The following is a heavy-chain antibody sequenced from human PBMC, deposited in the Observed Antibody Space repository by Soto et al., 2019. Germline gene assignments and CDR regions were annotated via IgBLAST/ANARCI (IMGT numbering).Heavy chain of an antibody. CDR2: VNSDEDTT. CDR1: GFTFRNYW. D-gene: IGHD3-16*01. CDR3: ASNYAYAEGYYFYGIDV. V-gene: IGHV3-74*01. Sequence: LRLSCAASGFTFRNYWMHWVRQAPGKGLVWVSSVNSDEDTTYYADSVKGRFTISRDNAKNTLHLQMNSMGAEDTAVYYCASNYAYAEGYYFYGIDVWGQGTTVTVSS. J-gene: IGHJ6*02.